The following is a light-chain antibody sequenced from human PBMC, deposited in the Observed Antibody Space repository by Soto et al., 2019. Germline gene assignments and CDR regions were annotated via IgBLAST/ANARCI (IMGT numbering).Light chain of an antibody. J-gene: IGKJ1*01. Sequence: EIVMTQSSPTLSVSPGERATLSCRASQSVSSNLAWYQQKPGQAPRLLIYGASTRATCIPDSFSGSGSWTDFTLTISILGPEDFAVYYCRLYSSSGTFGQGRKV. V-gene: IGKV3D-15*01. CDR2: GAS. CDR3: RLYSSSGT. CDR1: QSVSSN.